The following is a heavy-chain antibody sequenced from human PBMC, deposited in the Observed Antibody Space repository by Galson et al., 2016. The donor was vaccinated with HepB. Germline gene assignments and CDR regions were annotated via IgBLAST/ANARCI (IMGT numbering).Heavy chain of an antibody. CDR1: GFSFSSYW. CDR2: INHSGIT. V-gene: IGHV4-34*01. D-gene: IGHD6-13*01. CDR3: ARYLSRYSSSWFLVPGRNYFDY. J-gene: IGHJ4*02. Sequence: LRLSCAASGFSFSSYWMGWVRQAPGKGLEWIGEINHSGITNYNPSLKSRVTISVDTSKNQFSLKLSSVTAADTALYYCARYLSRYSSSWFLVPGRNYFDYWGQGTLVTVSS.